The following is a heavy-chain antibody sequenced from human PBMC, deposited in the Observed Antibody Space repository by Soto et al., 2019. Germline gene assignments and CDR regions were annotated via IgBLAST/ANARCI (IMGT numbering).Heavy chain of an antibody. J-gene: IGHJ4*02. CDR2: ISQSGNT. D-gene: IGHD6-6*01. V-gene: IGHV4-34*01. CDR3: ARAPKVSGSSQTRPDF. CDR1: SGSFSGYY. Sequence: SETLSLTCSLYSGSFSGYYWSWIRQPPGKGLEWIGEISQSGNTNYSPSLKSRVSLSIDTSKKQFSLNLASVSAADTAVYYCARAPKVSGSSQTRPDFWGQGTLVTVSS.